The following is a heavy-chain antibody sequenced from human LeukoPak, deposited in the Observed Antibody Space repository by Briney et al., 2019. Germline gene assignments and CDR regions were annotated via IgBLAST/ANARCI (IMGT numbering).Heavy chain of an antibody. Sequence: GRSLGLSCIASGFTLTTYAMHWVRQAPGKGLEWVAVISFDGGNEDYADSVEGRFTLSRDTSKNMVYLQMNSLTVEDTAVYYCARGAERFGEFVSQFDYWGQGTLVTVSS. CDR3: ARGAERFGEFVSQFDY. D-gene: IGHD3-10*01. CDR1: GFTLTTYA. CDR2: ISFDGGNE. V-gene: IGHV3-30-3*01. J-gene: IGHJ4*02.